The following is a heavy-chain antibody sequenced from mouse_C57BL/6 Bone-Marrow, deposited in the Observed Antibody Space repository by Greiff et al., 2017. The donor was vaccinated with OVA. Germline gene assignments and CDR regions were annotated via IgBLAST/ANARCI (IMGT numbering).Heavy chain of an antibody. CDR1: GFSLTSYG. CDR2: IWSGGST. CDR3: ARNELTVVATEYFDV. D-gene: IGHD1-1*01. V-gene: IGHV2-2*01. J-gene: IGHJ1*03. Sequence: VQLQQSGPGLVQPSQSLSITCTVSGFSLTSYGVHWVRQSPGKGLEWLGVIWSGGSTDYNAAFISRLSISKDNSKRQVFFKMNSREADDTAIYYCARNELTVVATEYFDVWGTGTTVTVSS.